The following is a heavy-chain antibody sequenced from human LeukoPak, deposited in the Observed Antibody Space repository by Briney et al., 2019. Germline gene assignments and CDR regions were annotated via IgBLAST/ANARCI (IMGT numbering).Heavy chain of an antibody. J-gene: IGHJ4*02. Sequence: GGSLRLSCAASGFISSNDAMHWVRQAPGKGLEWVAFIWFDGSNKHYVDSVKGRFTISRDNSEDTLYLQMNSLRAEDTAVYYCVRDPSGSGFAFDSWGQGALVTASS. D-gene: IGHD1-1*01. CDR1: GFISSNDA. CDR3: VRDPSGSGFAFDS. CDR2: IWFDGSNK. V-gene: IGHV3-33*01.